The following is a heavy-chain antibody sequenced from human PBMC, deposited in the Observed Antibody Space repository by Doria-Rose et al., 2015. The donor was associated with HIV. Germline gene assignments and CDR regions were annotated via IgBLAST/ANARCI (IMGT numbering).Heavy chain of an antibody. Sequence: QITLKESGPVLVKPTETLTLTCTVSVVSLSSPGMGVSWIRQPPGKALEWLANIFSDDERSYKTSLKSRRTISRGTSKSQVVLTMTDMDPVDTATYYCARIKSSRWYHKYYFDFWGQGTLVIVSA. CDR1: VVSLSSPGMG. J-gene: IGHJ4*02. CDR2: IFSDDER. CDR3: ARIKSSRWYHKYYFDF. D-gene: IGHD6-13*01. V-gene: IGHV2-26*01.